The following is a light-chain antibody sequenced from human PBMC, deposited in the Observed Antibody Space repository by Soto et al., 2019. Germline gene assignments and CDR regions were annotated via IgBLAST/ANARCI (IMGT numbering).Light chain of an antibody. Sequence: DIVLTQSPSTLCFSPGGRATMSCRASQSVSSSYLAWYQQKPGQAPRLLIYDASSRATGIPDRFSGSGSGTHFTLTISRLEPEDFAVYYCQQYGSSPLTFGGGTKVDIK. V-gene: IGKV3-20*01. J-gene: IGKJ4*01. CDR2: DAS. CDR1: QSVSSSY. CDR3: QQYGSSPLT.